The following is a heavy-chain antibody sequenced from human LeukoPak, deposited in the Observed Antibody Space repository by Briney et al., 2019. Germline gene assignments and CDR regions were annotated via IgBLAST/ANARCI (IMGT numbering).Heavy chain of an antibody. D-gene: IGHD3-22*01. CDR3: ARGNDDSSGYYHY. Sequence: ASVKVSCKASGYTFTSYAVHWVRQAPGQKLEWLGWINGGNGYTKYSQNFQGRVTITRDTSASTAYMELSSLRSEDTAVYYCARGNDDSSGYYHYWGQGTLVTVSS. CDR2: INGGNGYT. J-gene: IGHJ4*02. V-gene: IGHV1-3*01. CDR1: GYTFTSYA.